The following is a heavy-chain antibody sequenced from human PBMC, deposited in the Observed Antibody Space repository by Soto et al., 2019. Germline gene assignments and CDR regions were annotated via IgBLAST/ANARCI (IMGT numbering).Heavy chain of an antibody. J-gene: IGHJ4*02. CDR3: ARHPRDDYNYGGSGIFDY. V-gene: IGHV4-39*01. CDR2: MYYSGSS. CDR1: GGSISSRTFW. Sequence: QLQLQESGPGLVKPSETLSLTCSASGGSISSRTFWWAWIRQPLGKALEWMGGMYYSGSSYSSPSLKRRVTLSVDTSKNQLSLKLNSVTAADTAVYYCARHPRDDYNYGGSGIFDYWGQGTLVTVSS. D-gene: IGHD4-4*01.